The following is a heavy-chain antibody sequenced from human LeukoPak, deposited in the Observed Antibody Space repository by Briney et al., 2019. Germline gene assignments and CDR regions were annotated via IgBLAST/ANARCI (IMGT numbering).Heavy chain of an antibody. CDR2: IYGGGST. D-gene: IGHD1-14*01. Sequence: GGSLKISCGASGFTLSSNYMSWVRQAPGKGLEWVSVIYGGGSTYYADSVKGRFTISRDNSKNTVYLQMNSLRAEDTAVYYCAGGYYYGYWGQGTLVTVSS. CDR3: AGGYYYGY. V-gene: IGHV3-53*01. CDR1: GFTLSSNY. J-gene: IGHJ4*02.